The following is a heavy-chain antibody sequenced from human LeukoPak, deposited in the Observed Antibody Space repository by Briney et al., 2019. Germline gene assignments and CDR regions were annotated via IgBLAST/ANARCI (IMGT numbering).Heavy chain of an antibody. J-gene: IGHJ4*02. Sequence: PSETLSLTCAVYGGSFSGYYWSWIRQPPGKGLEWIGEINHSGSTNYNPSLKSRVTISVDTSKNQFSLKLSSVTAADTAVYYCASASMVRGVSIDYWGQGTLVNVSS. CDR2: INHSGST. V-gene: IGHV4-34*01. D-gene: IGHD3-10*01. CDR3: ASASMVRGVSIDY. CDR1: GGSFSGYY.